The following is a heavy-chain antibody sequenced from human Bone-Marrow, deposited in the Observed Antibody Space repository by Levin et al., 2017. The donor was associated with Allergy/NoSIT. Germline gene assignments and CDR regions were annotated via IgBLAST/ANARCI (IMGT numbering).Heavy chain of an antibody. D-gene: IGHD2-15*01. CDR1: GDTFNNNA. CDR2: IIPFLGIP. CDR3: ARVQCSGSNCFFDS. Sequence: VASVKVSCKTSGDTFNNNAVTWVRQAPGQGLEWMGRIIPFLGIPRYAEKFQDRLKFPADKSTTTVNMELTGLTSDDTAVYYCARVQCSGSNCFFDSWGQGTLVTVSS. J-gene: IGHJ4*02. V-gene: IGHV1-69*04.